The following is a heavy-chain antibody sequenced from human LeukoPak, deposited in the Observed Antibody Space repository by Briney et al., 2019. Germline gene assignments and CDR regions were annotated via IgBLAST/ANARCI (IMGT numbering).Heavy chain of an antibody. CDR2: ISSSGSTI. Sequence: GGSLRLSCAASGFTFSSYEMNWVRQAPGKGLEWVSYISSSGSTIYYADSVKGRFTISRDNSKNTLYLQMNSLRAEDTAVYYCAKEFRYYYDSSGYSYWGQGTLVTVSS. CDR3: AKEFRYYYDSSGYSY. V-gene: IGHV3-48*03. CDR1: GFTFSSYE. D-gene: IGHD3-22*01. J-gene: IGHJ4*02.